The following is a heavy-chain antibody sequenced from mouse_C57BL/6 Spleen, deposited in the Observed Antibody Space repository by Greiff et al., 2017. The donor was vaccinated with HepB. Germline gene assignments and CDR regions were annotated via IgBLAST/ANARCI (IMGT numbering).Heavy chain of an antibody. J-gene: IGHJ4*01. Sequence: EVQLQQSGAELVRPGASVKLSCTASGFNIKDDYMHWVKQRPEQGLEWIGWIDPENGDTEYASKFQGKATITADTSSNTAYLQLSSLTSEDTAVYYCTPGTMDYWGQGTSVTVSS. V-gene: IGHV14-4*01. CDR2: IDPENGDT. CDR3: TPGTMDY. CDR1: GFNIKDDY.